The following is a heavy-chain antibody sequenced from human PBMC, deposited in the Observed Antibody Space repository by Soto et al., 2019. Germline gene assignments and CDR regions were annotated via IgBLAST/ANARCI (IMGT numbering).Heavy chain of an antibody. D-gene: IGHD1-26*01. Sequence: XXTLSLACAVSGYSISSSNWWGWTRQPPGKGLEWIGYIYYSGTTYYNPSLKSRVTMSVDTSKNQFSLKLTYVTAVDTAVYYCARREIQGPIDYWGQGTLVTVSS. CDR1: GYSISSSNW. V-gene: IGHV4-28*01. J-gene: IGHJ4*02. CDR2: IYYSGTT. CDR3: ARREIQGPIDY.